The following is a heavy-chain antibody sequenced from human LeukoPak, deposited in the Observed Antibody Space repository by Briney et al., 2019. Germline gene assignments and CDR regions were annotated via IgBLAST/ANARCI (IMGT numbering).Heavy chain of an antibody. Sequence: GGSLRLSCATSGFTFSNCAMHWVRQAPGKGLEWVSGISASGESTFYADSVKGRFTISRDKSNNALYLQMNSLRAEDTAVYYCVKASDLYYFDYWGQGTLATVSS. J-gene: IGHJ4*02. V-gene: IGHV3-23*01. CDR2: ISASGEST. CDR3: VKASDLYYFDY. CDR1: GFTFSNCA.